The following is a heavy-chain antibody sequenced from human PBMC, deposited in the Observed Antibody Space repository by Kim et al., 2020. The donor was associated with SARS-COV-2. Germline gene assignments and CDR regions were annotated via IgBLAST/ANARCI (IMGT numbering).Heavy chain of an antibody. Sequence: GGSLRLSCAASGFDFYDYGMSWVRQAAGEGLEWVSIISANSRNIHYADSVEGRFTISRDTSKNTLLLQMNSLRGEDAGMYYCAKGKNGGHNWWAGFDF. CDR1: GFDFYDYG. CDR2: ISANSRNI. CDR3: AKGKNGGHNWWAGFDF. J-gene: IGHJ4*01. V-gene: IGHV3-23*01. D-gene: IGHD6-19*01.